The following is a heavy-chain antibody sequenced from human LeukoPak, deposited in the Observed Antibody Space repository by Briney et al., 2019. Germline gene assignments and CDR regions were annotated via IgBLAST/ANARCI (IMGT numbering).Heavy chain of an antibody. J-gene: IGHJ4*02. V-gene: IGHV3-7*01. CDR2: IDKHGSGK. D-gene: IGHD1-26*01. CDR3: ARDAGWGYYDL. Sequence: PGGSLRLSCVASGFTFSTSWVTWVRQAAGKGLEWVANIDKHGSGKYYVDSVKGRFAISRDYASNSVFLQMDSLRAEDTSVYYCARDAGWGYYDLWGQGTPVTVSS. CDR1: GFTFSTSW.